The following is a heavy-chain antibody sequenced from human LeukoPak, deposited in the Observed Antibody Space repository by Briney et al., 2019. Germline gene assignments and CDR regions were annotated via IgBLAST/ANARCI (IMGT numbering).Heavy chain of an antibody. Sequence: PGGSLRLSCVDSGFTFSSYDMSWVRQIPGKGLEWVSAISASGGSTYYADSVKGRFTISRDNSKNTLYLQMNSLRAEDTAVYYCAKGGAVAYWYFDLWGRGTLVTVSS. CDR3: AKGGAVAYWYFDL. D-gene: IGHD6-19*01. V-gene: IGHV3-23*01. J-gene: IGHJ2*01. CDR2: ISASGGST. CDR1: GFTFSSYD.